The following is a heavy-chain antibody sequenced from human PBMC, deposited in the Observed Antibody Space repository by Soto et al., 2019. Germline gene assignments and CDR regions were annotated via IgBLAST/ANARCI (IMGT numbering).Heavy chain of an antibody. V-gene: IGHV1-2*04. D-gene: IGHD3-22*01. CDR1: GYTFTGCY. CDR2: INPNSGGT. CDR3: ARDKRGYYDSSGYYYSNWFDP. J-gene: IGHJ5*02. Sequence: AAMKVSCKASGYTFTGCYMHWVRQAPGQGLEWMGWINPNSGGTNYAQKFQGWVTMTRDTSISTAYMELSRLRSDDTAVYYCARDKRGYYDSSGYYYSNWFDPWGQGTLVTVSS.